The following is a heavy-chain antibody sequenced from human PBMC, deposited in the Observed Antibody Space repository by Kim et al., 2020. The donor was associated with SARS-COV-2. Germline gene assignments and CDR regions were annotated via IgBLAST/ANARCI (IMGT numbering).Heavy chain of an antibody. J-gene: IGHJ6*02. Sequence: GRFTISRDNSKNTLYLQMISLRAEDTAVYYCAKDFVGDGRGIVVVPSGMDVWGQGTTVTVSS. CDR3: AKDFVGDGRGIVVVPSGMDV. D-gene: IGHD2-2*01. V-gene: IGHV3-23*01.